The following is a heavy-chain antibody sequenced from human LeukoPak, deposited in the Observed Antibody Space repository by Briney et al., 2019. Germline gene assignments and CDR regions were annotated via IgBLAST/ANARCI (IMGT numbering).Heavy chain of an antibody. J-gene: IGHJ3*02. CDR3: ARGSLGETLDI. V-gene: IGHV3-7*01. CDR1: GFTFSSYW. D-gene: IGHD3-16*01. CDR2: IKQDGSEK. Sequence: PGGSLRLSCAASGFTFSSYWMSWVRQAPGKGLEWVADIKQDGSEKYYVDSVKGRFTISRDSAKNSLYLQMNSLRAEDTAVYYCARGSLGETLDIWGQGTMVTVSS.